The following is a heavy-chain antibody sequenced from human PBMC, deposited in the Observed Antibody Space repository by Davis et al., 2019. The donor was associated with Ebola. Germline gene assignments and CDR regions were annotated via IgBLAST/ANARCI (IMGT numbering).Heavy chain of an antibody. D-gene: IGHD6-13*01. CDR2: ISISSAFI. CDR3: ARNAYSSSWFFDY. J-gene: IGHJ4*02. CDR1: GFTFSTYT. Sequence: GESLKISCAASGFTFSTYTMTWVRQAPGKGLEWVSSISISSAFIYYADSVKGRFTISRDIAKNSLYLQMNSLRAEDTAVYYCARNAYSSSWFFDYWGQGTLVTVSS. V-gene: IGHV3-21*04.